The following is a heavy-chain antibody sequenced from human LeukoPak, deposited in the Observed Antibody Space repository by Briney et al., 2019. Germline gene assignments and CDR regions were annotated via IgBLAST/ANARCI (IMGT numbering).Heavy chain of an antibody. D-gene: IGHD2-2*01. V-gene: IGHV5-51*01. CDR2: ICPDDSDT. CDR1: GYSFASYW. Sequence: GESLKISCKGSGYSFASYWIAWVRQMPGKGLEWMWIICPDDSDTRYSPSFQGQVTISADKSISTAYLQWSGLKASDAAVYYCARLSSTSQPFDPWGQGTLVTVSS. J-gene: IGHJ5*02. CDR3: ARLSSTSQPFDP.